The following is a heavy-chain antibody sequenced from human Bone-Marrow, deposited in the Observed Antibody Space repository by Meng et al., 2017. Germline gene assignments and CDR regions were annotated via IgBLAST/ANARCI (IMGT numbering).Heavy chain of an antibody. CDR1: GGSFSGYY. CDR2: INHSGST. V-gene: IGHV4-34*01. CDR3: ARAFDNPYYFDY. D-gene: IGHD1-1*01. J-gene: IGHJ4*02. Sequence: SETLSLTCAVYGGSFSGYYWSWIRQPPGKGLEWIGEINHSGSTNYNPSLKSRVTISVDTSKNQFSLKLSSVTAADTAVYYCARAFDNPYYFDYWGQGTLVTVSS.